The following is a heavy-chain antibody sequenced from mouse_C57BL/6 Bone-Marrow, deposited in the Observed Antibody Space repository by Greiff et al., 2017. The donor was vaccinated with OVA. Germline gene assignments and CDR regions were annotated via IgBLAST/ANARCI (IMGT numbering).Heavy chain of an antibody. CDR1: GFTFSSYA. CDR3: ARDPFTTVVANYFDY. V-gene: IGHV5-4*01. CDR2: ISDGGSYT. Sequence: EVHLVESGGGLVKPGGSLKLSCAASGFTFSSYAMSWVRQTPEKRLEWVATISDGGSYTYYPDNVKGRFTISRDNAKNNLYLQMSHLKSEDTAMYYCARDPFTTVVANYFDYWGQGTTLTVSS. J-gene: IGHJ2*01. D-gene: IGHD1-1*01.